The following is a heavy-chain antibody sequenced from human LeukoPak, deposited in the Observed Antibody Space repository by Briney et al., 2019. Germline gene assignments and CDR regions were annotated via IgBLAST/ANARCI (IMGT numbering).Heavy chain of an antibody. CDR2: ISYDGSNK. CDR1: GFTFSSYA. D-gene: IGHD6-19*01. CDR3: ARDRYREQWLVFDC. J-gene: IGHJ4*02. V-gene: IGHV3-30-3*01. Sequence: GGSLRLSCAASGFTFSSYAMHWVRQAPGKGLEWVAVISYDGSNKYYADSVKGRFTISRDNSKNTLYLQMNSLRAEDTAVYYCARDRYREQWLVFDCWGQGTLVTVSS.